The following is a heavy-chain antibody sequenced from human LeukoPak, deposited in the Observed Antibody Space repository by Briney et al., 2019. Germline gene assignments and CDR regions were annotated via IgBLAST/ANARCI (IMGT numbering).Heavy chain of an antibody. V-gene: IGHV4-30-2*01. D-gene: IGHD4-11*01. CDR2: IYHSGST. CDR3: ARRTVTPNWFDP. CDR1: GGSISSGGYY. J-gene: IGHJ5*02. Sequence: SETLSLTCTVSGGSISSGGYYWSWIRQPPGKGLEWIGYIYHSGSTYYNPSLKSRVTISVDRSKNQFSLKLSSVTAADTAVYYCARRTVTPNWFDPWGQGTLVTVSS.